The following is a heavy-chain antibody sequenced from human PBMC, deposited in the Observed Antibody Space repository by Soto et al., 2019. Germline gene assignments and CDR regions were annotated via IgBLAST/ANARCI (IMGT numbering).Heavy chain of an antibody. CDR1: GFTFSSYA. CDR2: IGESGTPT. CDR3: ARYIPGLPYYGMDV. D-gene: IGHD2-2*01. Sequence: EVQLLESGGGLVQPGGSLRLSCTASGFTFSSYAMKWVRQAPGKGLEWVSLIGESGTPTYYADSVKGRFTISRVNSGNTLFLEMYSVRAEDTAVYYCARYIPGLPYYGMDVWGQGTTVTVSS. J-gene: IGHJ6*02. V-gene: IGHV3-23*01.